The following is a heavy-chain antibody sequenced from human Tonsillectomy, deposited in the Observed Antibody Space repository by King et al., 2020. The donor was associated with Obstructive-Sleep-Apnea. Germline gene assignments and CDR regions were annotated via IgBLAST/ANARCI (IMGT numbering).Heavy chain of an antibody. D-gene: IGHD3-10*01. CDR3: ARGPPSMVRGVKSWFDP. CDR2: INPSGGST. Sequence: QLVQSGAEVKKPGASVKVSCKASGYTFTSYYMHWVRQAPGQGLEWMGIINPSGGSTSYAQKFQGRVTMTRDTSTSTVYMELSSLRSEDTAVYYCARGPPSMVRGVKSWFDPWGQGTLVTVSS. V-gene: IGHV1-46*01. CDR1: GYTFTSYY. J-gene: IGHJ5*02.